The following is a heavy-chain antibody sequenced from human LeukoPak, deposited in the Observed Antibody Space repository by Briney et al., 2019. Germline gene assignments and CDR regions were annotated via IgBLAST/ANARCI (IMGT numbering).Heavy chain of an antibody. Sequence: PGGSLRVSCAASGFTFYTYAMTWVRQAPGKGLEWVSSISGSGDNTYYADSVKGRFTVSRDNSKNTLYLQMNSLRAEDTAVYYCAKEVALQYYFDYWGQGTLVTVSS. CDR3: AKEVALQYYFDY. CDR2: ISGSGDNT. V-gene: IGHV3-23*01. CDR1: GFTFYTYA. J-gene: IGHJ4*02. D-gene: IGHD2-15*01.